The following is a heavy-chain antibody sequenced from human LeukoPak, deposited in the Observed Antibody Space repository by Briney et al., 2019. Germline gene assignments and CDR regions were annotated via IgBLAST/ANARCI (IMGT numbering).Heavy chain of an antibody. V-gene: IGHV3-64*01. CDR3: ARGVGTDYYYYMDV. D-gene: IGHD6-13*01. CDR2: ISSNGGST. CDR1: GLTFSSYA. J-gene: IGHJ6*03. Sequence: GSLRLSCAASGLTFSSYAMHWVRQAPGKGLEYVSAISSNGGSTYYANSVKGRFTISRDNSKNTLYLQMGSLRAEDMAVYYCARGVGTDYYYYMDVWGKGTTVTISS.